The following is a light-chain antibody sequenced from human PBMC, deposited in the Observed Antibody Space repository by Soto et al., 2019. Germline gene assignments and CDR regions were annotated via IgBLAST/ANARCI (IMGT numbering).Light chain of an antibody. Sequence: EIVMTQSPATLSVSPGEGATLSCRASQSVRGKLAWYQHQPGQTHRLLIYDASTRATGIPARFSGSGSGTDFTLTISSLQSEDFAVYYCQQYNDWPWTFGQGTKVEI. CDR1: QSVRGK. J-gene: IGKJ1*01. V-gene: IGKV3-15*01. CDR3: QQYNDWPWT. CDR2: DAS.